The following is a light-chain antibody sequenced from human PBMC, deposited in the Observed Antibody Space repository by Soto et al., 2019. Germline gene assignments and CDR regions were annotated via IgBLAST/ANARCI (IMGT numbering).Light chain of an antibody. CDR3: QSYDSSLSGSV. CDR2: GNS. Sequence: QSVLTQPPSVSGAPGQRVPIFCTGRSSHLGEGYDVHWYQQLPGTAPKLLIYGNSNPPSGVPDRFSGSKSGTSASLAITGLQAEDEADYYCQSYDSSLSGSVFGGGTKLTVL. V-gene: IGLV1-40*01. CDR1: SSHLGEGYD. J-gene: IGLJ2*01.